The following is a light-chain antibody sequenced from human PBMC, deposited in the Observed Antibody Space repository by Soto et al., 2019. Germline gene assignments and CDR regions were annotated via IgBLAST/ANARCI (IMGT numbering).Light chain of an antibody. Sequence: QSALTQPASVSGSPGQSITISCTGTSCDAGNYNFVSWYQQHPGKAPKVIIYEDSTRPSGVSNRLSGSKSGNTASLTISGLQAEEEADYYCCSYAGSSTSWVFGGGTKLTVL. CDR3: CSYAGSSTSWV. CDR1: SCDAGNYNF. J-gene: IGLJ3*02. CDR2: EDS. V-gene: IGLV2-23*01.